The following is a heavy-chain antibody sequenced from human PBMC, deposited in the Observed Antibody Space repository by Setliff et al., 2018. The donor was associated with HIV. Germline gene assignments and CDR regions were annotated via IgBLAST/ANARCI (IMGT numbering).Heavy chain of an antibody. V-gene: IGHV5-51*01. Sequence: PGESLKISCKGSGYTFTNYWIGWVRQMPGKGLEWMGIIYPGDSDTRYSPSFQGQVTISADTSKNQFSLRLTSVSAADTAVYFCARTGRSSTWWGLHYYYYMDVWGKGTTVTVSS. D-gene: IGHD2-21*02. CDR2: IYPGDSDT. J-gene: IGHJ6*03. CDR1: GYTFTNYW. CDR3: ARTGRSSTWWGLHYYYYMDV.